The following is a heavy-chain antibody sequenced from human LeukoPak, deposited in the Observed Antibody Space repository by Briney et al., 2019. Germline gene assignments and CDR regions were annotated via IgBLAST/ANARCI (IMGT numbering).Heavy chain of an antibody. CDR3: AKGPKRYNILTGYFVIETASDI. D-gene: IGHD3-9*01. Sequence: GGSLRLSCAASGFTFSSYGMSWVRQAPGKGLEWVSAISGSGGSTYYADSVKGRFTISRDNSKNTLYLQMNSLRAEDTAVYYCAKGPKRYNILTGYFVIETASDIWGQGTMVTVSS. CDR1: GFTFSSYG. V-gene: IGHV3-23*01. CDR2: ISGSGGST. J-gene: IGHJ3*02.